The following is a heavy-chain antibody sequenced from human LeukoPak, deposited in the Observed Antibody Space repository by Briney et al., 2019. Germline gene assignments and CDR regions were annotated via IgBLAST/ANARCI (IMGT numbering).Heavy chain of an antibody. V-gene: IGHV1-69*13. CDR1: GGTFISYA. CDR2: IIPIFGTA. Sequence: ASVKVSCKASGGTFISYAISWVRQAPGQGLEWMGGIIPIFGTANYAQKFQGRVTITADESTSTAYMELSSLRSEDTAVYYCARDRFQVRILDYWDQGTLVTVSS. CDR3: ARDRFQVRILDY. J-gene: IGHJ4*02. D-gene: IGHD1-1*01.